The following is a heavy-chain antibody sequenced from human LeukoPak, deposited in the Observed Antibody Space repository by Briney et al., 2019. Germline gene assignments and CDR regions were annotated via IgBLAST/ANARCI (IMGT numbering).Heavy chain of an antibody. CDR1: GYTFTSYG. V-gene: IGHV1-18*01. J-gene: IGHJ4*02. Sequence: ASAKVSCKASGYTFTSYGISWVRQAPGQGLEWMGWISAYNGNTNYAQKLQGRVTMTTDTSTSTAYMGLRSLRSDDTAVYYCATVQLGIGGFDYWGQGTLVTVSS. D-gene: IGHD7-27*01. CDR3: ATVQLGIGGFDY. CDR2: ISAYNGNT.